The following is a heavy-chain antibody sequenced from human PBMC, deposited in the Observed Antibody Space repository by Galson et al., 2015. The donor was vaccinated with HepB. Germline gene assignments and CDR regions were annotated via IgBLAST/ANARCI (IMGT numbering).Heavy chain of an antibody. D-gene: IGHD2-2*01. CDR3: ARESLPASGLGNPFDI. Sequence: PRPSPPASGPTSRGHEMNWARQAPGKGLEWVSYLSSSRSAIYYADSVKGRFTISRDNAKNSLYLQMNNLRAEDTAVYYCARESLPASGLGNPFDIWGQGTMVTVSS. CDR2: LSSSRSAI. V-gene: IGHV3-48*03. CDR1: GPTSRGHE. J-gene: IGHJ3*02.